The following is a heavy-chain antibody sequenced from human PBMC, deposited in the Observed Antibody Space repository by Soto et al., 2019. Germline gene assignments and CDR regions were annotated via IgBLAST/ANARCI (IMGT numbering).Heavy chain of an antibody. Sequence: QVQLQESGPGLVKPSGTLSLTCSVSGDSISSDKWWSWVRQPPGKGLEWIGEIYHSGGTNYNPSLKSRVTILVEKSKNQVSLELSSMTAADTAVYYCARGGDWQFDYWGQGTLVTVSS. CDR3: ARGGDWQFDY. CDR1: GDSISSDKW. D-gene: IGHD2-21*02. V-gene: IGHV4-4*02. J-gene: IGHJ4*02. CDR2: IYHSGGT.